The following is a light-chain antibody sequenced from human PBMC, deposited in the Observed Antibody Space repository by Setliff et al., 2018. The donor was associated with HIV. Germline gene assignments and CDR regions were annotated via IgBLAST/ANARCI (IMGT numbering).Light chain of an antibody. V-gene: IGLV1-40*01. J-gene: IGLJ2*01. CDR2: GNT. CDR1: SSNIGAGYD. CDR3: QSYDSSLSGPV. Sequence: QSVLTQPPSVSGALGQRVTISCTGSSSNIGAGYDVHWYQQLPGTAPKLLIYGNTNRPSGVPDRFSGSKSGTSASLAISGLQAEDEADYYCQSYDSSLSGPVFGGGTK.